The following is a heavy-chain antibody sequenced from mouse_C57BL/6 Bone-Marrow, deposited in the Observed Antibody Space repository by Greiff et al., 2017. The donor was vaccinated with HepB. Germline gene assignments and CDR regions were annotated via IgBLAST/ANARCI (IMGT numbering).Heavy chain of an antibody. V-gene: IGHV1-82*01. CDR1: GYAFSSSW. Sequence: QVQLQQSGPELVKPGASVKISCKASGYAFSSSWMNWVKQRPGTGLEWIGRIYPGDGDTNYNGKFKGKATLTADKSSSTAYMQLSSLTSEDSAVYFCAQDKGNYAMDYWGQGTSVTVSS. CDR3: AQDKGNYAMDY. CDR2: IYPGDGDT. J-gene: IGHJ4*01.